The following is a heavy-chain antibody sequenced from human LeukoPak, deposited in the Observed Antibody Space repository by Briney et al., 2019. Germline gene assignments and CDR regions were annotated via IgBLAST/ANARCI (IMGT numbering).Heavy chain of an antibody. Sequence: GWSLRLSFASSRFTFSNYGMHWVRQAPGKGLEYVSAISSDVGSTYYANSVKGRFTISRDNSKNTLYLQMGSLRADDMAVYYCARDSSRWYPNVLDYWGHGTLVTVSS. D-gene: IGHD6-13*01. J-gene: IGHJ4*01. CDR3: ARDSSRWYPNVLDY. V-gene: IGHV3-64*01. CDR1: RFTFSNYG. CDR2: ISSDVGST.